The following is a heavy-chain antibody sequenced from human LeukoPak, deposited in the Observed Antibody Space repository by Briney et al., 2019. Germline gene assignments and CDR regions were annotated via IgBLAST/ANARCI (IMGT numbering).Heavy chain of an antibody. Sequence: SETLSLTCAVYGGSFSGYYWSWIRQPPGKGLEWIGEINHSGSTNYNPSLKSRVTISVDTSKNQFSLKLSSVTAADTAVYYCASLRAAWARYYFDYWGQGTLVTVSS. J-gene: IGHJ4*02. V-gene: IGHV4-34*01. CDR3: ASLRAAWARYYFDY. D-gene: IGHD4-17*01. CDR1: GGSFSGYY. CDR2: INHSGST.